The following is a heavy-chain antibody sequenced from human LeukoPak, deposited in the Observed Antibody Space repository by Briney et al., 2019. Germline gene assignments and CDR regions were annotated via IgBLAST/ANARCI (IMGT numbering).Heavy chain of an antibody. CDR3: ARGLGYYDSSVGY. J-gene: IGHJ4*02. D-gene: IGHD3-22*01. CDR1: GFTFSSYW. Sequence: PRGSLRLYCAASGFTFSSYWMSWVRQAPGKGLEWVANIKQDGSEKYYVDSVKGRFTISRDNAKNSLYLQMNSLRAEDTAVYHCARGLGYYDSSVGYWGQGTLVTVSS. CDR2: IKQDGSEK. V-gene: IGHV3-7*03.